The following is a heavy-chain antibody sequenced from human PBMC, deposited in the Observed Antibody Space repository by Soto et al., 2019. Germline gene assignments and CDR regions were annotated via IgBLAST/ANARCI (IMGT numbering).Heavy chain of an antibody. CDR1: GFTFSSYW. J-gene: IGHJ4*02. CDR3: ARVASLAAFY. D-gene: IGHD6-6*01. Sequence: GGSLRLSCADSGFTFSSYWMSWVRQAPGKGLEWVANIKQDGNEKYYVDPVKGRFTISRDNAKNSLYLQMNSLRAEDTAVYYCARVASLAAFYWGQGTLVTVSS. CDR2: IKQDGNEK. V-gene: IGHV3-7*05.